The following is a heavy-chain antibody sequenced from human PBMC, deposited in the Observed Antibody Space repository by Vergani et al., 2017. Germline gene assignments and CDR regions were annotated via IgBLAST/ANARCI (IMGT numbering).Heavy chain of an antibody. Sequence: QVQLQESGPGLVKPSQTLSLTCTVSGASMSSGDYYWSWIRQPPGKGLEWIGYIYYSGSTYYNPSLKSRVTISVDTSKNQFSLKLSSVTAADTAVYYCAGRGYSFLEGYYYYYGMDVWGQGTTVTVSS. CDR3: AGRGYSFLEGYYYYYGMDV. CDR2: IYYSGST. J-gene: IGHJ6*02. CDR1: GASMSSGDYY. V-gene: IGHV4-30-4*08. D-gene: IGHD5-18*01.